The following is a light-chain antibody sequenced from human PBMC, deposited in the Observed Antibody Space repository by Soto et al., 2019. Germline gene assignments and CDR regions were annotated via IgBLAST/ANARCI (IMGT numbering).Light chain of an antibody. Sequence: EIVLTQSPATLSLSPGERATLSCRASRTVNSRLAWYQHKPGQAPRLLIYHTSNRATGIPARFSGSGSGTDFTLTISRLEPEDFAVFYCQHYDSLPITFGQGTRLEI. CDR1: RTVNSR. J-gene: IGKJ5*01. CDR3: QHYDSLPIT. V-gene: IGKV3-11*01. CDR2: HTS.